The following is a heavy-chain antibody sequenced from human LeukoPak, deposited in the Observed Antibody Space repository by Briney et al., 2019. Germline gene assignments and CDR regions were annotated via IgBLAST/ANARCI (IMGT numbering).Heavy chain of an antibody. J-gene: IGHJ4*02. V-gene: IGHV1-18*01. CDR2: ISAYNGNT. Sequence: ASVNVSFKASGYSLRDYGISWVRQAPGQGLEWLGWISAYNGNTNYAQKLQGRVTMTTDTSTSTAYMELRSLRSDDTAVYYCARDPDYWGQGTLVTVSS. CDR1: GYSLRDYG. CDR3: ARDPDY.